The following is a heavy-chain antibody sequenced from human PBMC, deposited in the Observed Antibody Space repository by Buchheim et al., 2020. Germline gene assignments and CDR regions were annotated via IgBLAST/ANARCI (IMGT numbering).Heavy chain of an antibody. CDR1: GFIFSSYG. CDR2: IRYDGSNK. D-gene: IGHD3-3*01. Sequence: QVQLVESGGGVVQPGRSLRLSCAASGFIFSSYGMHWVRQAPGKGLEWVAFIRYDGSNKYYADSVKGRFTISRDNSKNTLYLQMNSLRAEDTAVYYCAKSRDNYDFWSGTDYYYYYGMDVWGQGTT. J-gene: IGHJ6*02. V-gene: IGHV3-30*02. CDR3: AKSRDNYDFWSGTDYYYYYGMDV.